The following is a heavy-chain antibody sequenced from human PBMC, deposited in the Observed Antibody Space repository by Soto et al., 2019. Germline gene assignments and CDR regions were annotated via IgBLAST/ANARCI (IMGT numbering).Heavy chain of an antibody. D-gene: IGHD5-18*01. CDR1: GGSFSGYY. Sequence: QVQLQQWGAGLLKPSETLSLTCAVYGGSFSGYYWTWIRQPPGKGLEWIGEINHSGSTNYNPSLKSRVTISVDTSKIQLSINLSSVTAADTAVYYCASGATWIQLSPFDYWGQGTLVTVSS. V-gene: IGHV4-34*01. CDR3: ASGATWIQLSPFDY. J-gene: IGHJ4*02. CDR2: INHSGST.